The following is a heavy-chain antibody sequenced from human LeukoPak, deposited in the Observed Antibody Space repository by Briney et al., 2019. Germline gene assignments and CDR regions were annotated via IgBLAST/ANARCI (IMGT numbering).Heavy chain of an antibody. V-gene: IGHV3-9*01. Sequence: GGSLRLSCAASGFTFDDYAMHWVRQAPGKGLEWVSGISWNSGSIGYADSVKGRFTISRDNAKNSLFLQMNSLRAEDTAMYYCARMCSGSSCYSVFWGQGTLVTVSS. D-gene: IGHD2-15*01. CDR2: ISWNSGSI. CDR1: GFTFDDYA. J-gene: IGHJ4*02. CDR3: ARMCSGSSCYSVF.